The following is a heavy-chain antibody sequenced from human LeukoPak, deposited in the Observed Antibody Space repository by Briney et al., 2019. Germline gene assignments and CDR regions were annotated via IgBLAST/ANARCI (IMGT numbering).Heavy chain of an antibody. CDR2: INSDGSST. CDR1: GFTFSSYW. V-gene: IGHV3-74*01. CDR3: ARTERLLWFGEFYHY. D-gene: IGHD3-10*01. Sequence: GGSLSLSCAASGFTFSSYWMHWVRQAPGKGLVWVSRINSDGSSTSYADSVKGRFTISRDNAKNTLYLQMNSLRAEDTAVYYCARTERLLWFGEFYHYWGQGTLVTVSS. J-gene: IGHJ4*02.